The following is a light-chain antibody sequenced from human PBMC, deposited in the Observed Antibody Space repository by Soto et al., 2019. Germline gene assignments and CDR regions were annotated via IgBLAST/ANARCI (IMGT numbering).Light chain of an antibody. CDR1: RVISSN. J-gene: IGKJ1*01. V-gene: IGKV3-15*01. CDR2: DAS. CDR3: HQYYNGSPWT. Sequence: IVMTQSPATLSLSPGERATLSCRASRVISSNLAWYQQKPGQAPRLLIYDASTRATGIPARFSGSGSGTEFTLTISSRQSEDFAVYYCHQYYNGSPWTFGQGTKVDIK.